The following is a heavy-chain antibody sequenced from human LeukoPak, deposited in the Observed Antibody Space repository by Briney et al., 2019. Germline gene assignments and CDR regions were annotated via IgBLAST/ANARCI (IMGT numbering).Heavy chain of an antibody. Sequence: GGSLRLSCAASGFTFSDYAMTWVRQAPGKGLEWVSSISGSGGDAYYADSVKGRFTISRGNLKNTLYLQMNSLRAEDTAVYYCAKGTGDRDGPVDYWGQGILVSVSS. D-gene: IGHD7-27*01. V-gene: IGHV3-23*01. CDR3: AKGTGDRDGPVDY. CDR1: GFTFSDYA. J-gene: IGHJ4*02. CDR2: ISGSGGDA.